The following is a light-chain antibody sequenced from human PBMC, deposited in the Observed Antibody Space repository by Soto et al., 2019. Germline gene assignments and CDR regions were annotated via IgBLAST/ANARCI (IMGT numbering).Light chain of an antibody. CDR1: SSNIGAGYD. Sequence: QYVLTQPPSVSGAPGQTVTISCTGSSSNIGAGYDVHWYQQLPGTAPKLLIYGNSNRPSGVPDRFSGSKSGTSASLAITGLQAEDEADYYCQSYDSSLSEVVFGGGTKLTVL. V-gene: IGLV1-40*01. J-gene: IGLJ2*01. CDR3: QSYDSSLSEVV. CDR2: GNS.